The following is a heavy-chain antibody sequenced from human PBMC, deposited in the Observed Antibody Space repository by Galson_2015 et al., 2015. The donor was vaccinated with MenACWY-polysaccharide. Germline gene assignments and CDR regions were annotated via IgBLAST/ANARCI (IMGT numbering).Heavy chain of an antibody. V-gene: IGHV4-39*07. CDR3: VREKRTYDSNDYYPRCLDL. D-gene: IGHD3-22*01. CDR2: LYSSGST. Sequence: ETLSLTCTVSGGSMRSSSYFWGWIRQPPGKGLEWIGSLYSSGSTYYNPSLGSRVTISVDTSNNQFSLKMSSVTAADTAVYYCVREKRTYDSNDYYPRCLDLWGRGTLVTVSS. J-gene: IGHJ2*01. CDR1: GGSMRSSSYF.